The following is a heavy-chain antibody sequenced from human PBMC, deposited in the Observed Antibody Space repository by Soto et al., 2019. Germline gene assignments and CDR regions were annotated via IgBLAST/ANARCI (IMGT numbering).Heavy chain of an antibody. J-gene: IGHJ5*02. CDR2: IIPIFGTA. Sequence: SSVQVSCKASGGTFSSYAISWVRQAPGQGLEWMGGIIPIFGTANYAQKFQGRVTITADESTSTAYMELSSLRSEDTAVYYCASHSTIRIEAAGTERDNRVPPRFEPWGQGTLGTGSS. CDR3: ASHSTIRIEAAGTERDNRVPPRFEP. V-gene: IGHV1-69*13. D-gene: IGHD6-13*01. CDR1: GGTFSSYA.